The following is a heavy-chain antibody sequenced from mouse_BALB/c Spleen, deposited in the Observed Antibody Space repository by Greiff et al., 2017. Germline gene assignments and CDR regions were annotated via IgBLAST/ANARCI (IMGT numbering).Heavy chain of an antibody. CDR1: GYTFTSYW. CDR2: IYPGSGST. CDR3: TREGVCFDY. Sequence: LQQPGSELVRPGASVKLSCKASGYTFTSYWMHWVKQRPGQGLEWIGNIYPGSGSTNYDEKFKSKATLTVDTSSSTAYMQLSSLTSEDSAVYYCTREGVCFDYWGQGTTLTVSS. V-gene: IGHV1S22*01. J-gene: IGHJ2*01.